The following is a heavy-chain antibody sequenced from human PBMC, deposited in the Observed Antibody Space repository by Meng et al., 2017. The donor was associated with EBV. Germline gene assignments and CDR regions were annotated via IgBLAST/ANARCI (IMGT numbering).Heavy chain of an antibody. J-gene: IGHJ4*02. CDR2: AHYSGRT. CDR3: ARLNQFLEWDFDY. Sequence: QLQLQESGPGQVKPSATLSLTCTVSGDSISSFYYWAWLRQPPGRGLEWIGSAHYSGRTYYSPSLRSRVTVSIDTSKNQFSLELNSVTAADTALYYCARLNQFLEWDFDYWGRGTLVTVSS. V-gene: IGHV4-39*07. D-gene: IGHD3-3*01. CDR1: GDSISSFYY.